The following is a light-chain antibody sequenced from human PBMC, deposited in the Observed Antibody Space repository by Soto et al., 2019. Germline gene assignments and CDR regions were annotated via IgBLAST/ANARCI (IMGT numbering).Light chain of an antibody. Sequence: QLVLTQPPSASGTPGQRVTISCSGSSSNIGSNTVNWYQQLPGTAPKLLIYSNNQRPSGVPDRFSGSKSGTSASLAISGLQSEDEADYYCAAWDDSLNGVVFGGGTKVTVL. V-gene: IGLV1-44*01. CDR2: SNN. CDR3: AAWDDSLNGVV. J-gene: IGLJ2*01. CDR1: SSNIGSNT.